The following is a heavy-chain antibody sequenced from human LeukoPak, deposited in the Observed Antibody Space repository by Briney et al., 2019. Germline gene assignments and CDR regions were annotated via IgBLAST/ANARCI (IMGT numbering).Heavy chain of an antibody. V-gene: IGHV7-4-1*02. D-gene: IGHD1-26*01. CDR2: INTTTGNP. Sequence: ASVKVSCKAPGYIFTSYEMNWVRQAPGQGLEWMGWINTTTGNPTYGQGFTGRFVFSLDTSVSTTYLQISSLKAEDTAVYYCARTVLGATGYFDYWGQGTLVTVSS. CDR1: GYIFTSYE. J-gene: IGHJ4*02. CDR3: ARTVLGATGYFDY.